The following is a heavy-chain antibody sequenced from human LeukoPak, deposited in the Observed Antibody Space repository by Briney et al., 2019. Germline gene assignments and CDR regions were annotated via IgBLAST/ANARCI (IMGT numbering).Heavy chain of an antibody. CDR1: GYSISSGYY. CDR2: NYHSGST. D-gene: IGHD6-6*01. CDR3: ARHDSSSSYYYYYMDV. V-gene: IGHV4-38-2*01. J-gene: IGHJ6*03. Sequence: SETLSLTCAVSGYSISSGYYWGWIRQPPGKGLEWIGSNYHSGSTYYNPSLKSRVTISVDTSKNQFSLKLSSVTAADTAVYYCARHDSSSSYYYYYMDVWGKGTTVTVSS.